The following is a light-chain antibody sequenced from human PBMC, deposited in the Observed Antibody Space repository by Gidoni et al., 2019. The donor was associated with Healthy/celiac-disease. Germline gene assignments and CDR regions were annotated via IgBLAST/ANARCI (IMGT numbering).Light chain of an antibody. Sequence: EIVFTQSPATLSLSPGERATLSCRASQSVSSYLAWYQQKPGQAPRLLIYDASNRATGIPARFSGSGSGTDFTLTISSLEPEDFAVYYCQQRSNWPITSXQXTRLEIK. CDR3: QQRSNWPIT. V-gene: IGKV3-11*01. J-gene: IGKJ5*01. CDR2: DAS. CDR1: QSVSSY.